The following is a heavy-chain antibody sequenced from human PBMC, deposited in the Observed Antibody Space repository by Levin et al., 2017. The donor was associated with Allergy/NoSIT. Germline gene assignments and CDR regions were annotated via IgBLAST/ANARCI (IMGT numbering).Heavy chain of an antibody. Sequence: QLGESLKISCTASGFTFSTYGMHWVRQAPGQGLEWVALITSNGNNIYYADSVRGRFTISRDNYKNTLYLQMNSLRAEDTAVYYCAKAAVADWGQGTLVTVSS. CDR2: ITSNGNNI. CDR3: AKAAVAD. J-gene: IGHJ4*02. CDR1: GFTFSTYG. V-gene: IGHV3-30*18.